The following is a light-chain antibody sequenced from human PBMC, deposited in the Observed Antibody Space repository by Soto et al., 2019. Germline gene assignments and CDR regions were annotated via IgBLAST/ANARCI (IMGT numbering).Light chain of an antibody. CDR1: SSDIGGYNS. CDR2: DVS. Sequence: QSVLAQSPSASGSPGQSVTISCTGTSSDIGGYNSVSWYQQHPGKAPKVMIYDVSKRPSGVPDRFSGSKSGKTPSLTVSAVQDEDEVDYYCSSYTDRNNLVFGTGTKVNVL. CDR3: SSYTDRNNLV. V-gene: IGLV2-8*01. J-gene: IGLJ1*01.